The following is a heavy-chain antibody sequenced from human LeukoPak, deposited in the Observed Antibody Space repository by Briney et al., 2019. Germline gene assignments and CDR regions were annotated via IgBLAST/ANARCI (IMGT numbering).Heavy chain of an antibody. CDR1: DYTFASYG. CDR2: ISAYNGDT. J-gene: IGHJ4*02. V-gene: IGHV1-18*01. CDR3: ARESNWAYYFDY. Sequence: ASVKVSCKASDYTFASYGINWVRQAPGQGLEWMGWISAYNGDTNYAQKLQGRVTMTTDTSTSTAYMELRSLRSDDTAVYYCARESNWAYYFDYWGQGTLVTVSP. D-gene: IGHD7-27*01.